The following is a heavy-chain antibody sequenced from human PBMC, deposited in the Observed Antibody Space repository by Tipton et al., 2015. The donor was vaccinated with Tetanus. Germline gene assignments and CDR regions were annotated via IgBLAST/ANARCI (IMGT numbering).Heavy chain of an antibody. CDR2: IYHSGST. Sequence: TLSLTCTVSGGSISSSSYYWGWIRQPPGKGLEWIGSIYHSGSTNYNPSLKSRVTISVDKSKNQFSLKLSSVTAADTAVYYCARLTNGYSSSWYPVYFDYWGQGTLVTVSS. J-gene: IGHJ4*02. D-gene: IGHD6-13*01. CDR3: ARLTNGYSSSWYPVYFDY. CDR1: GGSISSSSYY. V-gene: IGHV4-39*07.